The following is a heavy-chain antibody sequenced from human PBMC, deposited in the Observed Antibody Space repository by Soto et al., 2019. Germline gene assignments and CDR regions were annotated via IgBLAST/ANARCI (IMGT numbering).Heavy chain of an antibody. V-gene: IGHV4-39*02. CDR2: IDYSGNT. J-gene: IGHJ4*02. Sequence: SETLSLTCAVSGGSISRSDYYWGWIRHPPGKGLEWIGSIDYSGNTYYNPSLESRVTISVDTSKNHVSLNLITVTATDTAAYSCARLGYDSSASYDDIDYWGQGTL. CDR1: GGSISRSDYY. CDR3: ARLGYDSSASYDDIDY. D-gene: IGHD3-22*01.